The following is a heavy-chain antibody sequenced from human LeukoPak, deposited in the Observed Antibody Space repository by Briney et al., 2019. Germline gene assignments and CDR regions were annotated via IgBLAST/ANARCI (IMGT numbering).Heavy chain of an antibody. CDR1: GGSISSYY. CDR3: ARDKFPEWDYYDSSGYHDAFDI. CDR2: IYTSGST. J-gene: IGHJ3*02. V-gene: IGHV4-4*07. D-gene: IGHD3-22*01. Sequence: PSETLSLTCTVSGGSISSYYWSWIRQPAGKGLECIGRIYTSGSTNYNPSLKSRVTMSVDTSKNQFSLKLSSVTAADTAVYYCARDKFPEWDYYDSSGYHDAFDIWGQGTMVTVSS.